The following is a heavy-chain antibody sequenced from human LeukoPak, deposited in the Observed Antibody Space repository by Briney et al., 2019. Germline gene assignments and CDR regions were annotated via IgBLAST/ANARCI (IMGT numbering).Heavy chain of an antibody. D-gene: IGHD6-13*01. V-gene: IGHV2-5*01. Sequence: SGPTLVKPTQTLTLTCTFSGFSLSTSGVGVGWIRQPPGKALEWLALIYWNDDKRYSPSLKSRLTITKDTSKNQVVLTMTNMDPVDTATYYCAHAISSSWYSYYYYYMDVWGKGTTVTISS. CDR1: GFSLSTSGVG. J-gene: IGHJ6*03. CDR3: AHAISSSWYSYYYYYMDV. CDR2: IYWNDDK.